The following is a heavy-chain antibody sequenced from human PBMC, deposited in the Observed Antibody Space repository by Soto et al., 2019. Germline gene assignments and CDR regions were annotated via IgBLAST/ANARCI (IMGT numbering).Heavy chain of an antibody. J-gene: IGHJ4*02. CDR1: GFTFSNYW. D-gene: IGHD6-19*01. CDR2: IKQDGSEK. Sequence: EVQLMESGGGLVQPGGSLRLSCEASGFTFSNYWMTWVRQAPGKGLEWVANIKQDGSEKNYVDSVKGRFTISRDNAMNSLYLQMNSLRAEDTAVYYCARDSAQYNSGCYLYYFEYWGQGTPVTVSS. V-gene: IGHV3-7*05. CDR3: ARDSAQYNSGCYLYYFEY.